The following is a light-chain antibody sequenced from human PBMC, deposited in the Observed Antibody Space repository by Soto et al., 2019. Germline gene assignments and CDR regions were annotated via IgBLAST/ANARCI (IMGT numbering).Light chain of an antibody. CDR3: QSYDTGLSAWV. CDR1: SSSIGAGYD. V-gene: IGLV1-40*01. Sequence: QSVLTQPPSVSGAPGQRVTISCTGSSSSIGAGYDVHWYQQLPGTAPKLLIYGNNNRPSGVPDRFSGSKSGTSASLAITGLQAEDEAHYYCQSYDTGLSAWVFGGGTKLTVL. CDR2: GNN. J-gene: IGLJ3*02.